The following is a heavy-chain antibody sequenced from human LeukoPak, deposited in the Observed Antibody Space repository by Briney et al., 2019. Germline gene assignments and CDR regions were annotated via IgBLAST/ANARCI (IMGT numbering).Heavy chain of an antibody. CDR2: IYTGGNT. Sequence: GGSLRLSCAASGFTVDSNYLSWVRQAPGKGLEWVSTIYTGGNTYYAASVKGRFTISRDFSKNTVFLHMNSLRAEDTAMYYCARGTSPHAPYYDFWSGYYRDDYYYYGMDVWGQGTTVTVSS. CDR1: GFTVDSNY. CDR3: ARGTSPHAPYYDFWSGYYRDDYYYYGMDV. V-gene: IGHV3-53*01. D-gene: IGHD3-3*01. J-gene: IGHJ6*02.